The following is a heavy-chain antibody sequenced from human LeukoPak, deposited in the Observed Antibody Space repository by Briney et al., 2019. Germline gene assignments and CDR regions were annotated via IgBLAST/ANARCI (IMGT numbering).Heavy chain of an antibody. D-gene: IGHD3-9*01. CDR1: GYTFTSYA. J-gene: IGHJ4*02. CDR3: ARAIRYYDILTGYSPYYFDY. CDR2: INAGNGNT. Sequence: ASVKVSCKASGYTFTSYAMHWVRQAPGQRLEWMGWINAGNGNTKYSQKFQGRVTITRDTSASTAYMELSSLRSEDTAVYYCARAIRYYDILTGYSPYYFDYWGQGTLVTVSS. V-gene: IGHV1-3*01.